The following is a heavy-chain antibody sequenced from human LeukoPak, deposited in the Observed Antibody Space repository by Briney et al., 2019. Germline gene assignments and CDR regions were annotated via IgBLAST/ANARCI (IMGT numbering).Heavy chain of an antibody. D-gene: IGHD6-13*01. J-gene: IGHJ6*02. Sequence: ASVKVSCKASGYTFTSYGISWVRQAPGQGLEWMGWISAYNGNTNYAQKLQGRVTITRDTSASTAYMELSSLRSEDTAVYYCARVPAAAGTHYYYGMDVWGQGTTVTVSS. CDR3: ARVPAAAGTHYYYGMDV. CDR2: ISAYNGNT. V-gene: IGHV1-18*01. CDR1: GYTFTSYG.